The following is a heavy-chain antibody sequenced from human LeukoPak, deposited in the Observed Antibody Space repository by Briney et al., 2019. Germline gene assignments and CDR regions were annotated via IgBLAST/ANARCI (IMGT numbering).Heavy chain of an antibody. CDR3: ARERYYSSYFYFDY. Sequence: ASVKVSCKASGYTFTSYAMHWVRQAPGQRLEWMGWINAGNGNTKYPQKFQGRVTITRDTSASTAYMELSSLRSEDTAVYYCARERYYSSYFYFDYWGQGTLVTVSS. CDR2: INAGNGNT. D-gene: IGHD6-13*01. CDR1: GYTFTSYA. J-gene: IGHJ4*02. V-gene: IGHV1-3*01.